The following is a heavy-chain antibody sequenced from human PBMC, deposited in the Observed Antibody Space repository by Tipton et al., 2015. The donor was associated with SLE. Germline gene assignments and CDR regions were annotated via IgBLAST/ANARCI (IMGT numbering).Heavy chain of an antibody. CDR2: MHYRGDT. D-gene: IGHD3-16*01. CDR3: ARQRTIGGKDYGMDV. V-gene: IGHV4-59*08. J-gene: IGHJ6*04. CDR1: GDSISRYY. Sequence: TLSLTCTVSGDSISRYYWSWIRQPPGRGLEWIGYMHYRGDTHYNPSLKSRVTISVDTSKIHFSLNLSSVTAADTAVYYCARQRTIGGKDYGMDVWGKGTTVTVSS.